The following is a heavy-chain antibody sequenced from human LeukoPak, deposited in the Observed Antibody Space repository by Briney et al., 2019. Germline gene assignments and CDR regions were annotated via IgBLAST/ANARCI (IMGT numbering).Heavy chain of an antibody. J-gene: IGHJ4*02. V-gene: IGHV4-30-4*08. CDR2: IYYSGST. CDR1: GGSISSGDYY. D-gene: IGHD3-3*01. Sequence: SETLSLTCTVSGGSISSGDYYWSWIRQPPGKGLEWIGYIYYSGSTYYNLSLKSRVTISVDTSKNQFSLKLSSVTAADTAVYYCAGTYYDFTSPFDYWGQGTLITVSS. CDR3: AGTYYDFTSPFDY.